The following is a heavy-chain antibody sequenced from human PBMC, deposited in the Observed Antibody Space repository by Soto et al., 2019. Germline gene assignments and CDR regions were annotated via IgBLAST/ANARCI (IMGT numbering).Heavy chain of an antibody. CDR2: IYHSGST. D-gene: IGHD3-10*01. CDR3: ARVSGSGSRNIDF. CDR1: GGSISSSNW. Sequence: SETLSLTCAVSGGSISSSNWWSWVRHPPGKGLEWIGEIYHSGSTNYNPSLKSRVTISVDKSKNQFSLKLSSVTAADTAVYYCARVSGSGSRNIDFWGQGTLVTVSS. V-gene: IGHV4-4*02. J-gene: IGHJ4*02.